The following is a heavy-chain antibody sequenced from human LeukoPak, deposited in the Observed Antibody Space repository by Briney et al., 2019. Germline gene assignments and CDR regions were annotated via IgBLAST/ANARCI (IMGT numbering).Heavy chain of an antibody. J-gene: IGHJ4*02. Sequence: GGSLRLSCAASGFTVSSNYVSWVRQAPGKGLEWVSVIYSGGSTYYADSVKGRFTISRDNSKNTLYLQMNSLRAEDTAVYYCARVLYGYTVDYWGQGTLVTVSS. CDR2: IYSGGST. V-gene: IGHV3-53*01. CDR1: GFTVSSNY. CDR3: ARVLYGYTVDY. D-gene: IGHD3-16*01.